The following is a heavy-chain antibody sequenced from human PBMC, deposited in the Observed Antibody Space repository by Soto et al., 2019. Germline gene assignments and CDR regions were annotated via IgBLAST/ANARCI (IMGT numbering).Heavy chain of an antibody. J-gene: IGHJ4*02. CDR1: GFSFSSYW. Sequence: GGSLRLSCAASGFSFSSYWMNWVRQPPGKGLVWVSRLNGDGATTVYADSVKGRFTISRDNAKNTLYLQMNSLRAEDTAVYYCARDVGYCINGVCSAWGQGTLVTVSS. D-gene: IGHD2-8*01. CDR2: LNGDGATT. V-gene: IGHV3-74*01. CDR3: ARDVGYCINGVCSA.